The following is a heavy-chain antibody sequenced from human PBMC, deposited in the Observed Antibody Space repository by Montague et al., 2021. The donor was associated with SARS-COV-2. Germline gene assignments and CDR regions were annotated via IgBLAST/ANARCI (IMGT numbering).Heavy chain of an antibody. CDR2: IYHDGST. CDR1: GGGSISSSHW. J-gene: IGHJ4*02. Sequence: SETLSLTCTVSGGGSISSSHWWSWVRQPPGKGLEWIGEIYHDGSTNYNPSLKSRLTISVDKSKNQFSLKLSSVTAADTAVYYCARFTSTGSGSYYIFDYWGEGPLVTVSS. D-gene: IGHD1-26*01. V-gene: IGHV4-4*02. CDR3: ARFTSTGSGSYYIFDY.